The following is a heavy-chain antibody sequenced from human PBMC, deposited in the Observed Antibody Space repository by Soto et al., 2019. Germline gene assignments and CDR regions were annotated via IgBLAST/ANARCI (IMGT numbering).Heavy chain of an antibody. D-gene: IGHD3-10*01. CDR1: GGSFSGYY. CDR3: ARRRRVRGVIMGNYYYYGMDV. J-gene: IGHJ6*02. CDR2: INHSGST. V-gene: IGHV4-34*01. Sequence: KPSETLSLTCAVYGGSFSGYYWSWIRQPPGKGLEWIGEINHSGSTNYNPSLKSRVTISVDTSKNQFSLKLSSVTAADTAVYYCARRRRVRGVIMGNYYYYGMDVWGQGTTVTVSS.